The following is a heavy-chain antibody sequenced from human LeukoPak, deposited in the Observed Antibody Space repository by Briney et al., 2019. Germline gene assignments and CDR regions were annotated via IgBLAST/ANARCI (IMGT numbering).Heavy chain of an antibody. V-gene: IGHV3-48*03. CDR3: ARLPRKDYYDSSGYFDY. CDR1: GFTVSSNY. CDR2: ISSSGSTI. J-gene: IGHJ4*02. Sequence: PGGSLRLSCVASGFTVSSNYMNWVRQAPGKGLEWVSYISSSGSTIYYADSVKGRLTISRDNAKNSLYLQMNSLRAEDTAVYYCARLPRKDYYDSSGYFDYWGQGTLVTVSS. D-gene: IGHD3-22*01.